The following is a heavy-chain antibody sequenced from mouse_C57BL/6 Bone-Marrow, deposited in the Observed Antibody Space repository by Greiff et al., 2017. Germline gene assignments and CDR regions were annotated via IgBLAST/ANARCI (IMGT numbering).Heavy chain of an antibody. J-gene: IGHJ3*01. CDR3: ARQGVRSAWFAY. D-gene: IGHD1-1*01. V-gene: IGHV1-82*01. CDR2: IYPGDGDT. CDR1: GYAFSSSW. Sequence: QVQLQQSGPELVKPGASVKISCKASGYAFSSSWMNWVKQRPGKGLEWIGRIYPGDGDTNYNGKFKGKATLTADKSSSTAYMQLSSLTSEDSAVYFCARQGVRSAWFAYWGQGTLVTVSA.